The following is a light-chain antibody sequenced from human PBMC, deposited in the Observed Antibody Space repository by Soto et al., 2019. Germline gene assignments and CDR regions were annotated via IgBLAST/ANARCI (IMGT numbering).Light chain of an antibody. V-gene: IGKV3-15*01. CDR2: GAS. CDR1: QSVSSN. Sequence: EIVMTQSPDTLSVSPGERATLSCRASQSVSSNLAWYQQKRGQAPRLLIYGASTRATGIPARFSGSGSGTEFTLTISSLQSEDFAVYYCQQYNNWPPYTFGQGTKLEIK. CDR3: QQYNNWPPYT. J-gene: IGKJ2*01.